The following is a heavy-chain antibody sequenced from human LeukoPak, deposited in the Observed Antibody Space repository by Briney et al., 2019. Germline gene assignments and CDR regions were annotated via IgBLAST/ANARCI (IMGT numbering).Heavy chain of an antibody. Sequence: PGGSLRLSCAASGFIFRNYWMSWVRQAPGKGLEWMANIKEDGSEKYYVESVKGRFTISRDNAKNSLYLQMSSLRAEDTAVYYCARGVIIRGRLDPWGQGTLVTVSS. CDR1: GFIFRNYW. D-gene: IGHD3-16*02. V-gene: IGHV3-7*01. CDR3: ARGVIIRGRLDP. J-gene: IGHJ5*02. CDR2: IKEDGSEK.